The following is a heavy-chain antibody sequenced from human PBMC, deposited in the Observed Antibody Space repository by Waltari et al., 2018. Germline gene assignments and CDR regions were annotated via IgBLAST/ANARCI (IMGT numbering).Heavy chain of an antibody. CDR3: ARDRRSSSSYYYYYGMDV. J-gene: IGHJ6*02. Sequence: QVQLVESGGGVVQPGRSLRLSCAASGFTFSSYGMHWVRQAPGKGLEWVAVIWYDGRNKYYADSVKGRFTISRDNSKNTLYLQMNSLRAEDTAVYYCARDRRSSSSYYYYYGMDVWGQGTTVTVSS. D-gene: IGHD6-6*01. CDR1: GFTFSSYG. CDR2: IWYDGRNK. V-gene: IGHV3-33*01.